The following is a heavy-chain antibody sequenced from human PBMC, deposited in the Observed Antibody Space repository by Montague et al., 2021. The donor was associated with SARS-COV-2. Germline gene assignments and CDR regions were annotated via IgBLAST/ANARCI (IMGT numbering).Heavy chain of an antibody. Sequence: SETLSLTCTVSGGSVSSISSHWGWIRQPPGKGLEYIGSFYYAGGTQYDPSLKSRVTMSVDTSNDQFSLKMNSVTAADTAVYFCARGPKMGGSGYYYNWGQGILVTVSS. V-gene: IGHV4-39*01. J-gene: IGHJ1*01. CDR1: GGSVSSISSH. CDR2: FYYAGGT. CDR3: ARGPKMGGSGYYYN. D-gene: IGHD3-22*01.